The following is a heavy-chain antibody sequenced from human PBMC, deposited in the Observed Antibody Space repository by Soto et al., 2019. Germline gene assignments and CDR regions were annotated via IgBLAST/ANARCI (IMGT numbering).Heavy chain of an antibody. J-gene: IGHJ4*02. Sequence: GASVKVSCKASGGTFSSYAISWVRQAPGQGLEWMGGIIPIFGTANYAQKFQGRVTITADESTSTAYMELSSLRSEDTAVYYCASAFSSSAWGPWDYWGQGTLVTVSS. CDR1: GGTFSSYA. CDR3: ASAFSSSAWGPWDY. V-gene: IGHV1-69*13. CDR2: IIPIFGTA. D-gene: IGHD6-6*01.